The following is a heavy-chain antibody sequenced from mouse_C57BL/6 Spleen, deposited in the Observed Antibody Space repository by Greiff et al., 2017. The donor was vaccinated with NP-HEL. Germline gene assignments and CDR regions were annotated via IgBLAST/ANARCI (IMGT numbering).Heavy chain of an antibody. V-gene: IGHV1-69*01. CDR1: GYTFTSYW. J-gene: IGHJ1*03. Sequence: QVQLQQPGAELVMPGASVKLSCKASGYTFTSYWMHWVKQRPGQGLEWIGEIDPSDSYTNYNQKFKGKSTLTVDKSSSTAYMQLSSLTSEDSAVYYCERFPGYIDVWGTGTTVTVSS. CDR3: ERFPGYIDV. CDR2: IDPSDSYT.